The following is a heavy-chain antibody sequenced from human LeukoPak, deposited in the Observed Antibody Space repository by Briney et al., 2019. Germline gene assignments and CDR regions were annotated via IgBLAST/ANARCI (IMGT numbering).Heavy chain of an antibody. D-gene: IGHD3-3*01. CDR3: AKDRDYDFWSGYYY. Sequence: PGGSLRLSCAASGFTFSIYAMSGVRQAPGKGVEWVSPITGSGGSTYYADSVKGRFAISRDNSKNTLYLQQNSLRAEDTAVYYCAKDRDYDFWSGYYYWGQGTLVTVPS. CDR1: GFTFSIYA. V-gene: IGHV3-23*01. J-gene: IGHJ4*02. CDR2: ITGSGGST.